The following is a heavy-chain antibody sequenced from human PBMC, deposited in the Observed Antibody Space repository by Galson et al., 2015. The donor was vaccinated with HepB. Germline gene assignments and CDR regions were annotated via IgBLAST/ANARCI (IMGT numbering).Heavy chain of an antibody. Sequence: SLRLSCAASGFTFSSYGMHWVRQAPGKGLEWVAFIRYDGSNKYYADSVKGRFTISRDNSKNTLYLQMNSLRAEDTAVYYCAKDVGPITMVRGVIIEGVGGMDVWGQGTTVTVSS. CDR3: AKDVGPITMVRGVIIEGVGGMDV. D-gene: IGHD3-10*01. CDR2: IRYDGSNK. V-gene: IGHV3-30*02. CDR1: GFTFSSYG. J-gene: IGHJ6*02.